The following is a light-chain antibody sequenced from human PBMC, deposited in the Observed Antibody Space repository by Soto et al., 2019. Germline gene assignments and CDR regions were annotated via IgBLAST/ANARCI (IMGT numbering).Light chain of an antibody. V-gene: IGKV1-5*03. Sequence: DIQMTQSPSTLSASVGDRVTITCRASQSISSWLAWYQQKPGKAPKLLIYKGSSLESGVPSRFSASGSGTEFPLTISSLQPYDFTTYYCQQYNSNPWTFGQGTKAEIK. CDR2: KGS. CDR3: QQYNSNPWT. CDR1: QSISSW. J-gene: IGKJ1*01.